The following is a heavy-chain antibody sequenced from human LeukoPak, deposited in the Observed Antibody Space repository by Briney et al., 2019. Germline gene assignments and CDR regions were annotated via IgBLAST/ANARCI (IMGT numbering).Heavy chain of an antibody. J-gene: IGHJ4*02. D-gene: IGHD6-19*01. CDR2: INPSGGST. Sequence: GASVKVSCKASGYTFTSYYMHWVRQAPGQGLEWMGIINPSGGSTSYAQKFQGRVTMTRDTSTSTVYMELSSLRSEDTAVYYCARGLRVAVAGPGEYYFDYWGQGTLVTVSS. V-gene: IGHV1-46*01. CDR3: ARGLRVAVAGPGEYYFDY. CDR1: GYTFTSYY.